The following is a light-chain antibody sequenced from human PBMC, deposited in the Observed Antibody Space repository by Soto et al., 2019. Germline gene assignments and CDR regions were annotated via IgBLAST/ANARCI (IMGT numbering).Light chain of an antibody. Sequence: EILLTQSPGPLCLSPGERATVSCRAIQSVSSRYLAWYQQKPGQAPRLLIYDISNRATGIPARFSGSGSGTEFTLTISSLQSEDFAVYYCQQFNNWPPWTFGQGTKVDIK. CDR3: QQFNNWPPWT. J-gene: IGKJ1*01. CDR1: QSVSSRY. CDR2: DIS. V-gene: IGKV3D-15*01.